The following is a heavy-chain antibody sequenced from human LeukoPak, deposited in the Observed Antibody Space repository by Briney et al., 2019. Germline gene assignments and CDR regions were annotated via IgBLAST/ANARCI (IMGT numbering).Heavy chain of an antibody. CDR1: GGSFSGYY. CDR2: INHSGST. J-gene: IGHJ6*02. D-gene: IGHD3-10*01. Sequence: SETLSLTCAVYGGSFSGYYWSWIRQPPGKGLEWIGEINHSGSTNYNPSLKSRVTISVDTSKNQFSLKLSSVTAADTAVYYCARDRRITMVRGAKRNYGMDVWGQGTTVTVSS. V-gene: IGHV4-34*01. CDR3: ARDRRITMVRGAKRNYGMDV.